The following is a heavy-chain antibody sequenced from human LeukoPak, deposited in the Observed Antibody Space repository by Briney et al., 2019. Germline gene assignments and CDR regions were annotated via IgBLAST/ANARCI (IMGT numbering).Heavy chain of an antibody. CDR2: ISATAVST. CDR3: AKTPGYDGYSFDF. CDR1: GFTFSNYA. J-gene: IGHJ4*02. D-gene: IGHD5-24*01. V-gene: IGHV3-23*01. Sequence: GGSLRLSCAASGFTFSNYAMSWARQAPGKGLEWLSVISATAVSTYYADSVKGRFTISRDNSKNTLYLQINSLRAEDTAVYFCAKTPGYDGYSFDFWGQGTLVTVSS.